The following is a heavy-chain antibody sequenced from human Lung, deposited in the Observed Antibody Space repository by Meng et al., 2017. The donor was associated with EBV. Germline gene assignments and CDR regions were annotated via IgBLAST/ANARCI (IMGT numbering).Heavy chain of an antibody. V-gene: IGHV4-4*02. J-gene: IGHJ4*02. CDR3: TTLYGDSIS. Sequence: QAQVAESGPGPVKPSGTLSLTCHVPRGSIRNDQWWSWVSQAPGKGLEWIGEIYHSGRTNYNPPVKSRVSMSVDKSQNHFSLRLSSVTAADTAVYYCTTLYGDSISWGQGTLVTVSS. CDR1: RGSIRNDQW. D-gene: IGHD4-17*01. CDR2: IYHSGRT.